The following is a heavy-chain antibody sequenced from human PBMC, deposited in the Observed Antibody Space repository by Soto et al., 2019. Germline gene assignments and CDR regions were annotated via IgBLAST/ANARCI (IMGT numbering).Heavy chain of an antibody. CDR2: ISYDGSNK. CDR1: GFTFSSYA. J-gene: IGHJ6*02. Sequence: PGGSLRLSCAASGFTFSSYAMHWVRQAPGKGLEWVAVISYDGSNKYYADSVKGRFTISRDNSENTLYLQMNSLRAEDTAVYYCARDLTAPASYYYYYYGMDVWGQGTTVTVSS. CDR3: ARDLTAPASYYYYYYGMDV. V-gene: IGHV3-30-3*01.